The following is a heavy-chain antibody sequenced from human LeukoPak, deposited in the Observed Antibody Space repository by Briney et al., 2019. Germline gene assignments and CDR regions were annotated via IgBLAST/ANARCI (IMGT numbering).Heavy chain of an antibody. J-gene: IGHJ3*02. V-gene: IGHV1-3*01. CDR1: GYSFTRYA. Sequence: RASVKVSCKAFGYSFTRYAMHWVRQAPGQRLEWMGRINAGNGNTKYSQEFQGRVTITRDTSASTVYMELSSLRSEDTAVYYCARGEIVITFGSSRPGDAFNIWGQGTMVTVSS. CDR3: ARGEIVITFGSSRPGDAFNI. D-gene: IGHD3-16*01. CDR2: INAGNGNT.